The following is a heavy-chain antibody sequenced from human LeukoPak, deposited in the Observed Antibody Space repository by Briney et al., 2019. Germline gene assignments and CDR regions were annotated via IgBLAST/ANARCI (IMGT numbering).Heavy chain of an antibody. Sequence: PGGSLRLSCAASGFTSSSYSMNWVRQAPGKGLEWVSSISSSSSYIYYADSVKGRFTISRDNAKNSLYLQMNSLRAEDTAVYYCARDPGYCSSTSCYFLNYYYYGMDVWGQGTTVTVSS. J-gene: IGHJ6*02. CDR2: ISSSSSYI. D-gene: IGHD2-2*01. CDR1: GFTSSSYS. CDR3: ARDPGYCSSTSCYFLNYYYYGMDV. V-gene: IGHV3-21*01.